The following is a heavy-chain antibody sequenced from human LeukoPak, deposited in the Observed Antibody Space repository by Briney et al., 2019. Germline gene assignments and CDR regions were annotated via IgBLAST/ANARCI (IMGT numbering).Heavy chain of an antibody. CDR1: GYTFTSYD. D-gene: IGHD3-22*01. V-gene: IGHV1-18*01. CDR2: ISAYNGNT. CDR3: ARAPVYYDSSGYHH. Sequence: ASVKVSCKASGYTFTSYDISWVRQAPGQGLEWMGWISAYNGNTNYAQKLQGRVTMTTDTSTSTAYMELRSLRSDDTAVYYCARAPVYYDSSGYHHWGQGTLVTVSS. J-gene: IGHJ4*02.